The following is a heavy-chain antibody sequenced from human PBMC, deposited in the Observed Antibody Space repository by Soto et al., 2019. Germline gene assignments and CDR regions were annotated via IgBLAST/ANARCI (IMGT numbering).Heavy chain of an antibody. V-gene: IGHV5-51*01. CDR2: IYPGDSDT. J-gene: IGHJ6*02. D-gene: IGHD6-13*01. Sequence: GDSLKFSCKGSGYSFTSYWIGWVRQMHGKGLEWLGIIYPGDSDTRYSPSFQGQVTISADKSISTAYLQWSSLKASDTAMYYCARRGAAAGTDYYYYYYGMDVWGQGTTVTVSS. CDR1: GYSFTSYW. CDR3: ARRGAAAGTDYYYYYYGMDV.